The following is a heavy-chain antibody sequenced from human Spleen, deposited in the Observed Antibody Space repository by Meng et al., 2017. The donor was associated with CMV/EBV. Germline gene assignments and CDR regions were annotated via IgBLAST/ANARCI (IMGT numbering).Heavy chain of an antibody. CDR1: GGSFSGYY. Sequence: SETLSLTCAVYGGSFSGYYWSWIRQPPGKGLEWIGEINHSGSTNYNPSLRSRVTISVDTSKSQFSLNLKFVTAADTAVYYCARTPLTTSPKGGTMDVWGQGTTVTVSS. V-gene: IGHV4-34*01. CDR2: INHSGST. D-gene: IGHD1-26*01. J-gene: IGHJ6*02. CDR3: ARTPLTTSPKGGTMDV.